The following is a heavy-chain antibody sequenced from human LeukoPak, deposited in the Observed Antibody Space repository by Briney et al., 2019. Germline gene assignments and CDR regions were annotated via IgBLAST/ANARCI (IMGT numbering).Heavy chain of an antibody. Sequence: PRGALRVSCAASGFTFTASSVSWVRQAPRRGLGWVSYISSSTSTIDYADSVKGRFTISRDNAKNSLYLQMNSLRAEDTAVYYCARDAYSYGFEYFQDWGQGTLVTVSS. V-gene: IGHV3-48*01. J-gene: IGHJ1*01. CDR1: GFTFTASS. CDR3: ARDAYSYGFEYFQD. D-gene: IGHD5-18*01. CDR2: ISSSTSTI.